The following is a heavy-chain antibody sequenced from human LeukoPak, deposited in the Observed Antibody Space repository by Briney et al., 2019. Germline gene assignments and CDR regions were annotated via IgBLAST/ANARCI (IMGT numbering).Heavy chain of an antibody. D-gene: IGHD3-3*01. Sequence: SVKVSCKASGFTFHTSAMQWVRQARGQRLEWIGWIVLGSGNSVYSHKFHDRVIITRDMSTSTVYMELDSLGSEDTAVYYCAARRGASLHDFWSTRLFDPWGQGTLVTVSS. J-gene: IGHJ5*02. CDR2: IVLGSGNS. CDR3: AARRGASLHDFWSTRLFDP. CDR1: GFTFHTSA. V-gene: IGHV1-58*02.